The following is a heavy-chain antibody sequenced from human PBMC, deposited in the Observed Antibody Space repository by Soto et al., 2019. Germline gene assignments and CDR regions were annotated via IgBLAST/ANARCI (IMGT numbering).Heavy chain of an antibody. Sequence: WGSLLLSCASSVFTFSIYSMTWVRQAPGKGLELVSSISSSSSYIYYADSVKGRFTISRDNSENTLYLQMNSLIVEDTAVYYCARQESGTDYWGRGTLFTVSS. D-gene: IGHD1-26*01. CDR2: ISSSSSYI. CDR3: ARQESGTDY. CDR1: VFTFSIYS. J-gene: IGHJ4*02. V-gene: IGHV3-21*01.